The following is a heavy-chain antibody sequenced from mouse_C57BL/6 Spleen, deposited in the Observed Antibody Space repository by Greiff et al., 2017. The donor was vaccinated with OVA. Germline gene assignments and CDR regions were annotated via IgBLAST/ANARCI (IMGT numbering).Heavy chain of an antibody. CDR2: IYPGDGDT. Sequence: VKLMESGPELVKPGASVKISCKASGYAFSSSWMNWVKQRPGKGLEWIGRIYPGDGDTNYNGKFKGKATLTADKSSSTAYMQLSSLTSEDSAVYFCARSFYYYGSSYYAMDYWGQGTSVTVSS. V-gene: IGHV1-82*01. CDR1: GYAFSSSW. D-gene: IGHD1-1*01. CDR3: ARSFYYYGSSYYAMDY. J-gene: IGHJ4*01.